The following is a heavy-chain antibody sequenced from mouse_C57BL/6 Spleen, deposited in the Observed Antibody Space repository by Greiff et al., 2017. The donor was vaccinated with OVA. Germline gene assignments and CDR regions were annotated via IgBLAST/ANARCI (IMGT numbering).Heavy chain of an antibody. CDR1: GYSFTDYN. CDR2: LNPNYGTT. Sequence: VQLQQSGPELVKPGASVKISCKASGYSFTDYNMNWVKQSNGKSLEWIGVLNPNYGTTSYNQKFKGKATLTVDQASSTAYMQLNSLTSEDSAVYYCARSLYGSSSWFAYWGQGTLVTVSA. V-gene: IGHV1-39*01. CDR3: ARSLYGSSSWFAY. D-gene: IGHD1-1*01. J-gene: IGHJ3*01.